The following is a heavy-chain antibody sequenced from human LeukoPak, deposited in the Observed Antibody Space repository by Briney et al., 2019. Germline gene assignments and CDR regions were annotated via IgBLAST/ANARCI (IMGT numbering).Heavy chain of an antibody. Sequence: PGGSLRLSCAASGFTFSSYAMHWVRQAPGKGLEWVAVISYDGSNKYYADSVKGRFTISRDNAKNSLYLQMNSLRAEDTAVYYCARAVDIHYYGMDVWGQGTTVTVSS. V-gene: IGHV3-30*04. J-gene: IGHJ6*02. CDR1: GFTFSSYA. CDR2: ISYDGSNK. D-gene: IGHD2-2*03. CDR3: ARAVDIHYYGMDV.